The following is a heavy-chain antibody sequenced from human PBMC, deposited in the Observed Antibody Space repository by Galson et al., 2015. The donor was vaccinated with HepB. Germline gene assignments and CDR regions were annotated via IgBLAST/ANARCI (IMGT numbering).Heavy chain of an antibody. V-gene: IGHV3-11*03. Sequence: SLRLSCAASGFTFGDYYMSWIRPAPGKGLEWISYISSSGVHTDYADSVKGRFTISRDSAKNLVYLQMTSLRAEDTAVYYCARNKYDANGQNWLDPWGQGTLVTVSS. CDR3: ARNKYDANGQNWLDP. D-gene: IGHD4/OR15-4a*01. CDR1: GFTFGDYY. CDR2: ISSSGVHT. J-gene: IGHJ5*02.